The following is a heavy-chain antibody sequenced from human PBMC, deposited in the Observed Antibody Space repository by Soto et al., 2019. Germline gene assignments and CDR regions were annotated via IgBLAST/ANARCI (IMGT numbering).Heavy chain of an antibody. CDR1: GFTVSSNY. CDR3: ARDATYYYGSGSPWGAFDI. V-gene: IGHV3-53*04. Sequence: GGSLRLSCAASGFTVSSNYMSWVRQAPGKGLEWVSVIYSGGSTYYADSVKGRFTIPRHNSKNTLYLQMNSLRAEDTAVYYCARDATYYYGSGSPWGAFDIWGQGIMVTVS. J-gene: IGHJ3*02. CDR2: IYSGGST. D-gene: IGHD3-10*01.